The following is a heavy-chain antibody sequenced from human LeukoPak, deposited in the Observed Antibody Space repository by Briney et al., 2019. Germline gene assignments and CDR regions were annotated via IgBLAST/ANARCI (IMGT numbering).Heavy chain of an antibody. Sequence: GGSLRLSCVGSGFTFSNYAMMWVRQTQGKRLEWVSAIRGSGTSTFYADSVKGRFTIFRDNFKNTVYLQMNNLRADDSAVYYCARDPNGDYIGAFDFQRWSLGTQVTVSS. CDR3: ARDPNGDYIGAFDFQR. CDR2: IRGSGTST. J-gene: IGHJ1*01. D-gene: IGHD4-17*01. CDR1: GFTFSNYA. V-gene: IGHV3-23*01.